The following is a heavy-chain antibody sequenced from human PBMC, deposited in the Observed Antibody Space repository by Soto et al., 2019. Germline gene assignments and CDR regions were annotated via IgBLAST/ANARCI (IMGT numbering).Heavy chain of an antibody. Sequence: GESLKISCKGSGYSFTSYWISWVRQMPGKGLEWMGRIDPSDSYTNYSPSFQGHVTISADKSISTAYLQWSSLKASDTAMYYCTAGAEDSSGYYPLAFDIWGQGTMVTVSS. J-gene: IGHJ3*02. V-gene: IGHV5-10-1*01. CDR2: IDPSDSYT. D-gene: IGHD3-22*01. CDR3: TAGAEDSSGYYPLAFDI. CDR1: GYSFTSYW.